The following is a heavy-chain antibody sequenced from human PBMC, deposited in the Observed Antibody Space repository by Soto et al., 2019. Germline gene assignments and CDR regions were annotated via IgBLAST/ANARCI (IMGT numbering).Heavy chain of an antibody. V-gene: IGHV3-53*01. CDR2: IYSGGST. J-gene: IGHJ6*02. Sequence: AGGSLRLSCAASGFTVSSNYMSWVRQAPGKGLEWVSVIYSGGSTYYADSVKGRFTISRDNSKNTLYLQMNSLRAEDTAVYYCARDRTEHYYYYYGMDVWGQGTTVTVSS. CDR3: ARDRTEHYYYYYGMDV. D-gene: IGHD2-8*02. CDR1: GFTVSSNY.